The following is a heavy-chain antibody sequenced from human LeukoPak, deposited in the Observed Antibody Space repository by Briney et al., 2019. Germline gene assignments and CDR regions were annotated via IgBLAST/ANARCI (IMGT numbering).Heavy chain of an antibody. CDR3: AKDDDGHHHGVDH. Sequence: GGSLRLSCAASGFTVSSYAMTWVREAPGKGLEWVSAIGYSAGDTYYADSVKGRFTISRDNSMNTLYLQMSSLRADDTALYYCAKDDDGHHHGVDHWGQGTLVTVSS. CDR1: GFTVSSYA. CDR2: IGYSAGDT. D-gene: IGHD4-17*01. J-gene: IGHJ4*02. V-gene: IGHV3-23*01.